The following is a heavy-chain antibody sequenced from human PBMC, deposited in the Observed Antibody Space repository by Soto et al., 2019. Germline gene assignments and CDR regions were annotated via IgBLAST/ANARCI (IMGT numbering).Heavy chain of an antibody. CDR3: LRDYGPGSYPIDH. CDR1: GFTFSSYA. D-gene: IGHD3-10*01. Sequence: PGGSLRLSCAASGFTFSSYAMSWVRQAPGKGLEWVSGVSPSGGEVWYADSVKGRSTISRDNSDNTLYVQLNSLRADDTAVYYCLRDYGPGSYPIDHWGQGTLVTVSS. CDR2: VSPSGGEV. V-gene: IGHV3-23*01. J-gene: IGHJ4*02.